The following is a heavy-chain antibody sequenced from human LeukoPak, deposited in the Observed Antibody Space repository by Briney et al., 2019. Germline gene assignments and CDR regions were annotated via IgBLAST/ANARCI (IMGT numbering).Heavy chain of an antibody. CDR1: GLTFSSYS. CDR3: ARVPHAMVRGVIITEFYFDY. CDR2: ISSSRNYI. J-gene: IGHJ4*02. V-gene: IGHV3-21*01. D-gene: IGHD3-10*01. Sequence: XGSLRLSCAASGLTFSSYSMNWVRQAPGKGLEWVSSISSSRNYIYYADSVKGRFTISRDNAKNSLYLQMNSLRAEDTAVYYCARVPHAMVRGVIITEFYFDYWGQGTLVTVSS.